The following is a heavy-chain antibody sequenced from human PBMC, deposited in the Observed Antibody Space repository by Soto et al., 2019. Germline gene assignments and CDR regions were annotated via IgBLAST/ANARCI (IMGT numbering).Heavy chain of an antibody. V-gene: IGHV1-3*01. CDR2: INAGNGNT. CDR3: ARAPGYCSGGSCYSRVEYFQH. Sequence: ASVKVSCKASGYTFTSYAMHWVRQAPGQRLEWMGWINAGNGNTKYSQKFQGRVTITRDTSASTAYMELSSLRSEDTAVYYCARAPGYCSGGSCYSRVEYFQHWGQGTLVPVSS. D-gene: IGHD2-15*01. J-gene: IGHJ1*01. CDR1: GYTFTSYA.